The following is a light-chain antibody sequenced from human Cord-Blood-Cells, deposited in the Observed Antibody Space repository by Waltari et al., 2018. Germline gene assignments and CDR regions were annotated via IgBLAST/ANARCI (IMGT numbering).Light chain of an antibody. CDR2: EVS. J-gene: IGLJ1*01. Sequence: QSALTQPASVSGSPGQSITISCTGTSSDVGGYNYVSWYQQHPGKAPKLMIYEVSNRPSGVSNRFSGSTSGNPASLTISGLQAEDEADYYCSSYTSSSTLVFGTGTKVTVL. CDR3: SSYTSSSTLV. V-gene: IGLV2-14*01. CDR1: SSDVGGYNY.